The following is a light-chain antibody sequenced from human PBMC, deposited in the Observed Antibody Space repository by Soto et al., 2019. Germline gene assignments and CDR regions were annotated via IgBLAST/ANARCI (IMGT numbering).Light chain of an antibody. Sequence: QSVLTQPPSVSAAPGQKVTISCSGSSSNIGNNYVSWYQQLPGTAPKLLIYDNNKRPSGIPDRFSGSKSGTSGTLGITGVQTGDEADYYCGTWDSSLSAVVFGGGTKLTVL. CDR2: DNN. CDR3: GTWDSSLSAVV. CDR1: SSNIGNNY. J-gene: IGLJ2*01. V-gene: IGLV1-51*01.